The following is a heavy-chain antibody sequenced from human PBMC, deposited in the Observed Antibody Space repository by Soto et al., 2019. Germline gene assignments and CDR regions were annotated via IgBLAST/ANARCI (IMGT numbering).Heavy chain of an antibody. J-gene: IGHJ4*02. CDR1: GYTFTSYA. V-gene: IGHV1-3*01. CDR2: INAGNGNT. CDR3: ARTYYDDRSGYSHLDY. Sequence: QVQLVQSGAEVKKPGASVKVSCKASGYTFTSYAMHWVRQAPGQRLEWMGWINAGNGNTKYSQKFKGRVTITRDTSASTAYMELSSLRSEDTAVYYCARTYYDDRSGYSHLDYWGQGTLVTVSS. D-gene: IGHD3-22*01.